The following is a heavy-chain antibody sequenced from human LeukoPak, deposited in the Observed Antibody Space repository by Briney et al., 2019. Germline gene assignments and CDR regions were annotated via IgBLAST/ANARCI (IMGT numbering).Heavy chain of an antibody. CDR2: IKQDGSEK. CDR1: GFTFSTYW. CDR3: ARDLPTGSDYFGY. Sequence: GGSLRLSCAASGFTFSTYWMSWVRQAPGKELEWVANIKQDGSEKYYVDSVKGRFTISRDNAKNSLYLQMSSLRADDTAVYYCARDLPTGSDYFGYWGQGTLVTVSS. D-gene: IGHD6-6*01. V-gene: IGHV3-7*01. J-gene: IGHJ4*02.